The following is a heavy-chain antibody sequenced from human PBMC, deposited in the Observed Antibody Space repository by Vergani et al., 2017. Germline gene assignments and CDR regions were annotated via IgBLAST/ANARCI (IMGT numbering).Heavy chain of an antibody. CDR3: AKIIVLMVYARSPFDY. CDR1: GFTFSSYA. D-gene: IGHD2-8*01. CDR2: ISGRAGST. Sequence: EVQLLESGGGLVQPGGSLRLSCAASGFTFSSYAMSWVRQAPGKGLECVSAISGRAGSTYSAYSVKGRFTISRDNSKNTLYLQMNSLRAEDTAVYYCAKIIVLMVYARSPFDYWGQGTLVTVSS. V-gene: IGHV3-23*01. J-gene: IGHJ4*02.